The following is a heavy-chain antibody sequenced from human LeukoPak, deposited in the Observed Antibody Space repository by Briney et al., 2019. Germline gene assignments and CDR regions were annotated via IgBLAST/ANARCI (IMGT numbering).Heavy chain of an antibody. CDR2: INPLDSDT. CDR1: GYPFDTYW. CDR3: TRRIDYGDYDY. Sequence: GESLKISCKGSGYPFDTYWIGWVRQTPGKGLEWMGIINPLDSDTKYSPSFQGQVTFSADKSITTAYLQWSSLAASDTAMYYCTRRIDYGDYDYWGQGTLVTVSS. V-gene: IGHV5-51*01. J-gene: IGHJ4*02. D-gene: IGHD4-17*01.